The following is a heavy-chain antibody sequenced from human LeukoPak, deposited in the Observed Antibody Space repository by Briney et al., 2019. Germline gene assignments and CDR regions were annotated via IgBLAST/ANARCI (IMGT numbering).Heavy chain of an antibody. CDR2: IFPSGGEI. Sequence: GSLRLSCVASGFTFSTFAMIWVRQPPGKGLEWVSSIFPSGGEIHYADSVKGRFTISRDNSKNTLYLQMNSLRADDTAVYYCAKGRRYNILTGYYVSEVDPWGQGTQVTVSS. CDR1: GFTFSTFA. CDR3: AKGRRYNILTGYYVSEVDP. V-gene: IGHV3-23*01. D-gene: IGHD3-9*01. J-gene: IGHJ5*02.